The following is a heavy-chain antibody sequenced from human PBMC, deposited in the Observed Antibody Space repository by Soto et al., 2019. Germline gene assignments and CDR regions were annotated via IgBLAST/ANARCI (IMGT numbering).Heavy chain of an antibody. Sequence: QITLKESGPTLVNPTQTLTLTCTFSGFSLSTTGLGVGWIRQPPGKALEWLALIYWDDDKRYSSSLKSRLTITKDTSKNQVVLTMSNMDPVDTATYYCARRRAVTTFGGPEYYFDYWGQGTVVTVSS. CDR2: IYWDDDK. CDR3: ARRRAVTTFGGPEYYFDY. D-gene: IGHD4-17*01. CDR1: GFSLSTTGLG. V-gene: IGHV2-5*02. J-gene: IGHJ4*02.